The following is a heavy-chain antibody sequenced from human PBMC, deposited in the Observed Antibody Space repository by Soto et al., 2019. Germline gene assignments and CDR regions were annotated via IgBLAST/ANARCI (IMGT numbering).Heavy chain of an antibody. CDR1: GFTFNTYS. J-gene: IGHJ4*02. CDR2: ISSRSNYI. V-gene: IGHV3-21*01. D-gene: IGHD2-2*01. CDR3: ASALGSVPAAMG. Sequence: EVQLVESGGGLVKPGGSLRLSCAASGFTFNTYSMNWVRQAPGKGLEWVSSISSRSNYIYYADSLKGRFTISRDNAKNPLYLQMNSLRAEDAAVYYCASALGSVPAAMGWGQGTLVTVSS.